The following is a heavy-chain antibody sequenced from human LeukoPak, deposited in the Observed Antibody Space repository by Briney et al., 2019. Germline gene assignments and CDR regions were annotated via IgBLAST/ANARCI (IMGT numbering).Heavy chain of an antibody. D-gene: IGHD3-3*01. Sequence: PSETLSLTCAVSGGSFSGYYWSWIRQPPGKGLQWIGEINHRGSTNYNPSLKSRVTISIDTSKKQFSLKLSSVTAADTAVYYCARDYDFRFWGQGTLVTVSS. V-gene: IGHV4-34*01. J-gene: IGHJ4*02. CDR1: GGSFSGYY. CDR2: INHRGST. CDR3: ARDYDFRF.